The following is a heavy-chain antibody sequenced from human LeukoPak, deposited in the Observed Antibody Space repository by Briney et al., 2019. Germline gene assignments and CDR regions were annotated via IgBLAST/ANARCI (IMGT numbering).Heavy chain of an antibody. D-gene: IGHD2-15*01. CDR3: ARDLVGSCSGGSCYDGLVY. J-gene: IGHJ4*02. V-gene: IGHV3-30*03. CDR1: GFTFSTYA. Sequence: GGSLRLSCAASGFTFSTYAMHWVRQAPGKGLEWVAVISNDGNIKYYADSVKGRFTFSRDNSKNTLDLQMNSLRTEDTAVYYCARDLVGSCSGGSCYDGLVYWGQGTLVTVSS. CDR2: ISNDGNIK.